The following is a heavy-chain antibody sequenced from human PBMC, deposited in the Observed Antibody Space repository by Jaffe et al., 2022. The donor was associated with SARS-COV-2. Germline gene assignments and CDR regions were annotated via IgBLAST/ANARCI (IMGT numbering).Heavy chain of an antibody. Sequence: EVQLVESGGGLVKPGGSLRLSCAASGFTFSSYSMNWVRQAPGKGLEWVSSISSSSSYIYYADSVKGRFTISRDNAKNSLYLQMNSLRAEDTAVYYCARVPYDFWSGYFDYWGQGTLVTVSS. D-gene: IGHD3-3*01. CDR3: ARVPYDFWSGYFDY. J-gene: IGHJ4*02. CDR1: GFTFSSYS. CDR2: ISSSSSYI. V-gene: IGHV3-21*01.